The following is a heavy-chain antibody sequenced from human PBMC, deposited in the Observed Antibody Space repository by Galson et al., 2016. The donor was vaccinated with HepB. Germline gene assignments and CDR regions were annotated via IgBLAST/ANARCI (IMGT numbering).Heavy chain of an antibody. J-gene: IGHJ4*02. D-gene: IGHD1/OR15-1a*01. Sequence: SETLSLTCAVSGGSVSDNYWWSWVRQSPEKGLEWIGEIYPTGTANYNPSFTSRATISVDKSKNQISLRLNSVTAADTALYYGASGNLGTTASMAFDYWGPGTLVSVST. V-gene: IGHV4-4*02. CDR1: GGSVSDNYW. CDR2: IYPTGTA. CDR3: ASGNLGTTASMAFDY.